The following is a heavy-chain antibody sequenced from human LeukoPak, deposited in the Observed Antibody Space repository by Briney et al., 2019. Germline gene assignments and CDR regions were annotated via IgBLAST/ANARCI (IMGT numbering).Heavy chain of an antibody. D-gene: IGHD5-18*01. CDR1: GGSISSYY. CDR3: ARASLDVDTAMVSDFYYFDY. CDR2: IYTSGST. Sequence: PSETLSLTCTVSGGSISSYYWSWIRQPAGKGLEWIGRIYTSGSTNYNPSPKSRVTMSVDTSKNQFSLKLSSVTAADTAVYYCARASLDVDTAMVSDFYYFDYWGQGTLVTVSS. V-gene: IGHV4-4*07. J-gene: IGHJ4*02.